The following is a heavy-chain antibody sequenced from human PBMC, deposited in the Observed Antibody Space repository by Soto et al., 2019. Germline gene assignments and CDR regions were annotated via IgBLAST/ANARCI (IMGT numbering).Heavy chain of an antibody. CDR2: ISASGGNI. Sequence: EVQLLESGGGLARPGGSLRLSCVASGFIFSDYAMTWIRQAPGKGLEWVATISASGGNIEYTDSLKGRFTISRDNSKKTVYLQINGLTADDTAVHYCAKVAGGLGYFDLWGRGTLGTVSS. V-gene: IGHV3-23*01. J-gene: IGHJ2*01. CDR1: GFIFSDYA. D-gene: IGHD3-16*01. CDR3: AKVAGGLGYFDL.